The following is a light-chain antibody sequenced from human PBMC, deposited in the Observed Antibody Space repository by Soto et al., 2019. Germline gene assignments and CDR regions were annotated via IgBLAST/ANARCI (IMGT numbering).Light chain of an antibody. J-gene: IGKJ1*01. V-gene: IGKV3-20*01. Sequence: EIVLTQSPGTLSLSPGERATLSCRASQSVSSSYLAWYQQKPGQPPRPLIYGASRRAIGIPDRFSGSGSGTDFTLTMRRLEPEDFAVYYCQRYGSSPWTFGQGTKGEI. CDR1: QSVSSSY. CDR3: QRYGSSPWT. CDR2: GAS.